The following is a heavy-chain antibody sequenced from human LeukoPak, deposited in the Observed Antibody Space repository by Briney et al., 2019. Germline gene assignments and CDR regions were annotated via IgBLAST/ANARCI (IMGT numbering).Heavy chain of an antibody. CDR2: IYYSGSA. CDR1: GGSVSSGSYY. D-gene: IGHD3-10*01. V-gene: IGHV4-61*01. Sequence: SGTLSLTCTVSGGSVSSGSYYWSSIRQPPGKGLEWIGYIYYSGSAKYNPSLKSRVTISVDTSKNQFSLKLTSVTAADTAVYYCARGFGDWGLSWFDPWGQGTLVTVSS. J-gene: IGHJ5*02. CDR3: ARGFGDWGLSWFDP.